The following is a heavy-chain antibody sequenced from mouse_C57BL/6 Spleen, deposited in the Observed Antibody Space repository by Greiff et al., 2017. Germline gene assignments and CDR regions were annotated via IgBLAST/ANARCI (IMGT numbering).Heavy chain of an antibody. V-gene: IGHV1-42*01. CDR2: INPSTGGT. CDR3: ARGDNLLRMVLDY. Sequence: EVQLQQSGPELVKPGASVKISCKASGYSFTGYYMNWVKQSPEKSLEWIGEINPSTGGTTYNQKFKAKATLTVDKSSSTAYMQLKSLTSEDSAVYYCARGDNLLRMVLDYWGQGTTLTVSS. D-gene: IGHD1-1*01. CDR1: GYSFTGYY. J-gene: IGHJ2*01.